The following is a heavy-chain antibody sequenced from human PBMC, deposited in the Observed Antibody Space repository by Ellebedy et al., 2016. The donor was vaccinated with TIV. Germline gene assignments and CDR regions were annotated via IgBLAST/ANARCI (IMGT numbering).Heavy chain of an antibody. CDR1: GFTFSSYW. CDR2: IIGDESAT. J-gene: IGHJ5*02. V-gene: IGHV3-74*01. Sequence: GESLKISCAASGFTFSSYWMHWVRQVPGKGLVWISRIIGDESATNYADSVKGRFTVSRDNTQKTLYLQMNSLRGDDTALYYCARGAPYTTWHLDLWGQGTLVTVSS. D-gene: IGHD1-1*01. CDR3: ARGAPYTTWHLDL.